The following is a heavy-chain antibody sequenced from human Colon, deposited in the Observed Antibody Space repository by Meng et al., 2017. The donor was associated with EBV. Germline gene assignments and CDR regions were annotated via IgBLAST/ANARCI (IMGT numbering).Heavy chain of an antibody. CDR3: ARVSSGWDYFDY. D-gene: IGHD6-19*01. Sequence: QVQLQESGPGLVNPSQTLSLTCTVSGGSVSSGGYYWTWIRQHPGKGLEWFGHIYYSGSTFYNPSLKRRVIISIDTSKNQFSLNLRSVTAADTAVYYCARVSSGWDYFDYWGQGTLVTVSS. CDR1: GGSVSSGGYY. CDR2: IYYSGST. V-gene: IGHV4-31*03. J-gene: IGHJ4*02.